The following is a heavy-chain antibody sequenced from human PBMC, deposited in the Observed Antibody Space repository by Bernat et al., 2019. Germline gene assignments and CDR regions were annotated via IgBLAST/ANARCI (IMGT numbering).Heavy chain of an antibody. V-gene: IGHV3-74*01. CDR3: ASSVPSWGDAFDI. CDR1: GFTFSSFW. D-gene: IGHD3-16*01. J-gene: IGHJ3*02. CDR2: IKRDGSST. Sequence: EVQLVESGGGLVQPGGSLRLSCAASGFTFSSFWMHWVRQAPGKGLVWVSRIKRDGSSTSYADSVKGRFTISRDNAKNTLYLQMNSLGAEDTAVYYCASSVPSWGDAFDIWGQGTMVTVSS.